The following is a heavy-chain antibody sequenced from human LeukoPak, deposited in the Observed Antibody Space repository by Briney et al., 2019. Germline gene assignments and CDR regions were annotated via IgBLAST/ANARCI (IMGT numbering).Heavy chain of an antibody. CDR1: GFTFSSYG. CDR3: ARGYSPPQSSYFDY. Sequence: PGGSLRLSCAASGFTFSSYGMHWVRQAPGKGLEWVAFIRYDGSNKYYADSVKGRFTISRDNSKNTLYLQMNSLRAEDTAVYYCARGYSPPQSSYFDYWGQGTLVTVSS. V-gene: IGHV3-30*02. J-gene: IGHJ4*02. D-gene: IGHD4-11*01. CDR2: IRYDGSNK.